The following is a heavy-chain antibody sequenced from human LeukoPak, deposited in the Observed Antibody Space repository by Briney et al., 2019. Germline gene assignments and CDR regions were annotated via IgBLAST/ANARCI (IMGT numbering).Heavy chain of an antibody. D-gene: IGHD2-21*01. CDR1: GGSISSGGYY. J-gene: IGHJ4*02. V-gene: IGHV4-31*03. CDR2: IYHSGSS. Sequence: PSGTLSLTCTVSGGSISSGGYYWSWIRQHPGQGLEWVGDIYHSGSSDYNPSLKSRITISIDTSKNQFSLKLSSVTAADTAVYFCARAYGTYYFHYWGQGTLVTVSS. CDR3: ARAYGTYYFHY.